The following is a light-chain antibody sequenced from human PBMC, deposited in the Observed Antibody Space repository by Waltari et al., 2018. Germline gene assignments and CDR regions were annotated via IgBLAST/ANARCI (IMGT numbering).Light chain of an antibody. J-gene: IGLJ3*02. V-gene: IGLV1-44*01. CDR2: RND. CDR3: AAWDDSLNGHWV. Sequence: QSVLTQPPSASGTPGQRVTISCSGTYSNIGNNVVNWYQQFPGKAPKLLIYRNDPRPSGVPDRFSGSKSGSSASLAISGLQSEDEADYYCAAWDDSLNGHWVFGGGTKVTVL. CDR1: YSNIGNNV.